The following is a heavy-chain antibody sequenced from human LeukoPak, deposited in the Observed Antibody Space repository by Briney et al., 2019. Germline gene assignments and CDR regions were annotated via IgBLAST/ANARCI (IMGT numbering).Heavy chain of an antibody. CDR1: GFTFSSYE. J-gene: IGHJ4*02. CDR3: ARESGGYVDY. Sequence: GGSLRLSCAASGFTFSSYEMNWVRQAPGKGLEWVSYISSSGSTIYYADSVKGRFTISRDNAKNSLYLQMNSQRAEDTAVYYCARESGGYVDYWGQGTLVTVSS. CDR2: ISSSGSTI. D-gene: IGHD2-15*01. V-gene: IGHV3-48*03.